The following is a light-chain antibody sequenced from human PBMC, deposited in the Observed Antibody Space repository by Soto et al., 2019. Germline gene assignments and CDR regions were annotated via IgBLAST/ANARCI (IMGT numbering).Light chain of an antibody. CDR2: EVN. V-gene: IGLV2-14*01. Sequence: QSVLTQPASVSASPGRSITISCTGTSSDVGGYKFVSWYQHHPGKAPKLMIYEVNNRPSGVSNRFSGSKSGNTASLTISGLQPEDEADYYCLSYTSANTRVFGGGTKVTVL. J-gene: IGLJ3*02. CDR3: LSYTSANTRV. CDR1: SSDVGGYKF.